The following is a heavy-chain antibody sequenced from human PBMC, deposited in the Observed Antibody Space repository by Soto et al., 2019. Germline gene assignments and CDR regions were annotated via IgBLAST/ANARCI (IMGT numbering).Heavy chain of an antibody. J-gene: IGHJ4*02. V-gene: IGHV1-18*04. CDR1: GYTFASYA. CDR3: ARDTYYYDSSGYYYPY. Sequence: APAKVSCKASGYTFASYAISWVRPAPGPGLEWMGWISAYNGNTNYAQKLQGRVTMTTDTSTSTAYMELRSLRSDDTAVYDGARDTYYYDSSGYYYPYWGQGTRVTVS. D-gene: IGHD3-22*01. CDR2: ISAYNGNT.